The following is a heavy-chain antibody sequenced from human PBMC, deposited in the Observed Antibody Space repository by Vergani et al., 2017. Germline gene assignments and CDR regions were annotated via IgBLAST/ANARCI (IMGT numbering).Heavy chain of an antibody. CDR3: ARDVYDILTGYYNLLDD. CDR2: ISYDGSNK. D-gene: IGHD3-9*01. J-gene: IGHJ4*02. Sequence: QVQLVESGGGVVQPGRSLRLSCAASGFTFSSYAMHWVRQAPGKGLEWVAVISYDGSNKYYADSVKGRFTISRDNSKNTLYLQMNSLRAEDTAVYYCARDVYDILTGYYNLLDDWGQGTLVTVSS. CDR1: GFTFSSYA. V-gene: IGHV3-30-3*01.